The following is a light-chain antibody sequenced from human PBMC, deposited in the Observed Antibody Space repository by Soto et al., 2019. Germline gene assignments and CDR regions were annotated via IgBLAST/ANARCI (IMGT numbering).Light chain of an antibody. Sequence: QSALTQPASVSGSPGQSITISCTGSSSDVGHYDYVSWFQQHPGRAPTLLIYDVTYRPSGVSNRFSGAKSGSTASLTISGLRTEDEADYYCCSYTGTTTPLFGGGTKLTVL. CDR1: SSDVGHYDY. V-gene: IGLV2-14*03. J-gene: IGLJ2*01. CDR3: CSYTGTTTPL. CDR2: DVT.